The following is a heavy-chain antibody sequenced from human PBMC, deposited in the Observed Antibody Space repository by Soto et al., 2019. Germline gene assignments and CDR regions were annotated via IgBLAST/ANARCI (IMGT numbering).Heavy chain of an antibody. V-gene: IGHV1-69*13. J-gene: IGHJ6*02. CDR1: GGPYNSFA. D-gene: IGHD3-10*01. CDR3: ARFLGGAGSYYDGQNYNYYNGMDV. Sequence: SVKVSCKASGGPYNSFAISWVRQAPGQGLEWIGGIIPVFGTAAYAQKFKGRVTITAEESTSTAYMELSSLTSEDTAVYYCARFLGGAGSYYDGQNYNYYNGMDVWGQGTTVTVSS. CDR2: IIPVFGTA.